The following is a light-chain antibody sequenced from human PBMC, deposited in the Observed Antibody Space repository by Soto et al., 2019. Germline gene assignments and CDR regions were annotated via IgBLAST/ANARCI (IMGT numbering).Light chain of an antibody. CDR1: QSVNSY. J-gene: IGKJ4*01. CDR2: GAS. V-gene: IGKV3-11*01. Sequence: EIVLTQSPATLSLSPGERATLSCRASQSVNSYLAWYQEKPGQAPRLLIYGASNRATGIPARFSGSGSGTDFTLTISSLEPEDFAVYYCQQRSNWLLTFGGGTKVEIK. CDR3: QQRSNWLLT.